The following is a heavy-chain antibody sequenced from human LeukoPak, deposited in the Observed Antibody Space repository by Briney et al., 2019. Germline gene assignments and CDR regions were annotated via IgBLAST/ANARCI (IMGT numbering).Heavy chain of an antibody. CDR1: GGSFSGYY. CDR2: IDHSGSS. Sequence: SETLSLTCAVYGGSFSGYYRSWVRQPPGKGLEWTGEIDHSGSSNYNPSLKSRVTISVDTSKNQFSLKLSSVTAADTAVYYCARRGGSYPSYYYYMDVWGKGTTVTVSS. D-gene: IGHD1-26*01. V-gene: IGHV4-34*01. J-gene: IGHJ6*03. CDR3: ARRGGSYPSYYYYMDV.